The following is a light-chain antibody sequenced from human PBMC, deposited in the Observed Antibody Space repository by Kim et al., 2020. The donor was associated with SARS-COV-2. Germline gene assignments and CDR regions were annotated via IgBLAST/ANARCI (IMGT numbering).Light chain of an antibody. CDR3: QQTSRAPRT. CDR2: TAS. V-gene: IGKV1-39*01. CDR1: QDISRY. Sequence: DIKMTQSPSSLSASVGDRVTITCRASQDISRYLNWYQQKPGKAPKLLIYTASSLQSGVPSRFTGSGSETDFTLTITSLQPENFATYYCQQTSRAPRTFGQGTKVDIK. J-gene: IGKJ1*01.